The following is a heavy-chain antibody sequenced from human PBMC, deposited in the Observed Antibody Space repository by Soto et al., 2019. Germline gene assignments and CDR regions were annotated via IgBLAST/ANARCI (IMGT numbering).Heavy chain of an antibody. J-gene: IGHJ6*02. V-gene: IGHV3-53*01. Sequence: GSLRLSCAASGLTVSNAYMAWVRQAPGMGLEWVSVIYDNGTTYYADSVKGRFTISRDTSTNTLSLQMDSLRAEDTAVYCCVRPIPSGRNYGLDVWGQGTTVTVSS. CDR3: VRPIPSGRNYGLDV. CDR1: GLTVSNAY. CDR2: IYDNGTT. D-gene: IGHD3-10*01.